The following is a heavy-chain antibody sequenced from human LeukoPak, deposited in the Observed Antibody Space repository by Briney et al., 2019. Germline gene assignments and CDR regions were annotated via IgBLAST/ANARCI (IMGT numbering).Heavy chain of an antibody. V-gene: IGHV3-53*01. D-gene: IGHD2-15*01. CDR1: GFTVSNKY. Sequence: GGSLRLSCAASGFTVSNKYMSWVRQSPGKGLECVSVIYDGGNTYYADSVKGRFTIPRDNSKNTLYLQMKSLRAEDTAVYYCARGGASELYYFDYWGQGTLVTVSS. CDR2: IYDGGNT. CDR3: ARGGASELYYFDY. J-gene: IGHJ4*02.